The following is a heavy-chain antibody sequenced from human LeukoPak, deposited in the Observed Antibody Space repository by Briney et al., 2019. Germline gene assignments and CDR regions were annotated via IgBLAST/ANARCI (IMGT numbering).Heavy chain of an antibody. D-gene: IGHD3/OR15-3a*01. CDR2: MNPGSGNT. Sequence: ATVKVSCKASGYTFTSYDINWVRQTTGQGLEWMGWMNPGSGNTGYAQKFQGRVTMTRNTSISTVYMEVSGLRSEDTAVYYCTRGGIIILGVATVVDYWGQGTLVTVSS. CDR3: TRGGIIILGVATVVDY. CDR1: GYTFTSYD. V-gene: IGHV1-8*01. J-gene: IGHJ4*02.